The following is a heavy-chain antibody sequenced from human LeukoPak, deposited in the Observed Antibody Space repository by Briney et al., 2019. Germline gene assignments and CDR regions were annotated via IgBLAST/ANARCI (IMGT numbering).Heavy chain of an antibody. J-gene: IGHJ5*02. Sequence: PSETLSLTCTVSGGSISSGSCYWGWIRQPPGKGLEWIGSIYYSGSTYYNPSLKSRVTISVDTSKNQFSLKLSSVTAADTAVYYCARVYSSSPRNWFDPWGQGTLVTVSS. V-gene: IGHV4-39*01. CDR2: IYYSGST. CDR1: GGSISSGSCY. D-gene: IGHD6-13*01. CDR3: ARVYSSSPRNWFDP.